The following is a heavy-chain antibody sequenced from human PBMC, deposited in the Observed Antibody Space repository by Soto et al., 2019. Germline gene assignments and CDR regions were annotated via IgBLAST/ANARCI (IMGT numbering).Heavy chain of an antibody. CDR3: ARAVSAAAGSYYFDY. CDR2: ITAYNGKT. J-gene: IGHJ4*02. V-gene: IGHV1-18*01. D-gene: IGHD6-13*01. CDR1: GYTFTRYG. Sequence: QVQVVQSGAEVKKPGASVKVSCKASGYTFTRYGISWVRQAPGQGLEWMGWITAYNGKTNYAQKLQGRVTMTTDTTTSTAYMELRSLRSDDTAVYYCARAVSAAAGSYYFDYWGQGTLVTVSS.